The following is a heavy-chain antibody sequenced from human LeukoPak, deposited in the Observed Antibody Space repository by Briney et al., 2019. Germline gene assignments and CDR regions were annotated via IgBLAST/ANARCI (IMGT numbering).Heavy chain of an antibody. CDR1: GFTFSSFW. CDR2: INQDGSGK. CDR3: AKAIWVAATSSWFCLDY. J-gene: IGHJ4*02. V-gene: IGHV3-7*01. D-gene: IGHD3-10*01. Sequence: PGGSLRLSCAASGFTFSSFWMSWVRQAPGKGLEWVANINQDGSGKYFVDSVKGRFTISRDNAKNSLYLQMNSLRPEDTAVYYCAKAIWVAATSSWFCLDYWGQGTLVTVSS.